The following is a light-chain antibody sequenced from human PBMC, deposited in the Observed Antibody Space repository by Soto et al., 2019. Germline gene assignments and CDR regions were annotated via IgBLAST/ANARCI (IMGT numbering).Light chain of an antibody. CDR1: SGHSNYA. V-gene: IGLV4-69*01. J-gene: IGLJ2*01. CDR2: LNSDGSH. CDR3: QTWGSGIVV. Sequence: QPVLTQSPSASASLGASVKLTCTLSSGHSNYAIAWHQQQSEKGPRYLMKLNSDGSHSKGDGIPDRFSGSSSGAERYLTISSPQYEDEADYYCQTWGSGIVVFGGGTKLTVL.